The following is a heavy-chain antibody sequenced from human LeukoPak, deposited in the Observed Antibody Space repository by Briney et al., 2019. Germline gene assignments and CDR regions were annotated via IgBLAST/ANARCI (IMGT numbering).Heavy chain of an antibody. CDR3: ATAHDYGDYDDYYYGMDV. J-gene: IGHJ6*02. D-gene: IGHD4-17*01. Sequence: ASVKVSCKVSGYTLTELSMHWVRQAPGKGLEWMGGFDPEDGETIYAQKSQGRVTMTEDTSTDTAYMELSSLRSEDTAVYYCATAHDYGDYDDYYYGMDVWGQGTTVTVSS. V-gene: IGHV1-24*01. CDR2: FDPEDGET. CDR1: GYTLTELS.